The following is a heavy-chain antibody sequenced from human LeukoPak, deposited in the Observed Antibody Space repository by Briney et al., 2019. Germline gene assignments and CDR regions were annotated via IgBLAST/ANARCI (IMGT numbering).Heavy chain of an antibody. CDR3: AKARKGSAGTSHCYDY. V-gene: IGHV3-30*18. J-gene: IGHJ4*02. CDR2: ISYDGSNK. D-gene: IGHD2-2*01. CDR1: GFTFSSYG. Sequence: GGSLRLSCAASGFTFSSYGMHWVRQAPGKGLEWVAVISYDGSNKYYADSVKGRFTISRDNSKNTLYLQMNSLRAEDTAVYYCAKARKGSAGTSHCYDYWGQGTLVTVSS.